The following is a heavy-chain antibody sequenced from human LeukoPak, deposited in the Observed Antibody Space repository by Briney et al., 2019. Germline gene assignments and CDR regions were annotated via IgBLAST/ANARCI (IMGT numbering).Heavy chain of an antibody. CDR1: GYAFTGYY. Sequence: ASVKVSCKASGYAFTGYYMHWVRQAPGQGLEWMGWINPNSGATNYAQNFQGRVTMTRDTSMSTAYMQLSRLTSDDTAVYYCTRDAPQARGYSFDYWGQGTLVTVSS. J-gene: IGHJ4*02. D-gene: IGHD3-22*01. CDR2: INPNSGAT. V-gene: IGHV1-2*02. CDR3: TRDAPQARGYSFDY.